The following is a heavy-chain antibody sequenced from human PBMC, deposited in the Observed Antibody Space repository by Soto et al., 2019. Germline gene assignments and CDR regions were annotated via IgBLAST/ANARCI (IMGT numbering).Heavy chain of an antibody. CDR3: ASPRRRGWVYYGMDV. CDR1: GGTFSSYA. D-gene: IGHD3-10*01. CDR2: IIPIFGTA. V-gene: IGHV1-69*01. J-gene: IGHJ6*02. Sequence: QVQLVQSGAEVKKPGSSVKVSCKASGGTFSSYAISWVRQAPGQGLEWMGGIIPIFGTANYVHKFQGRVTITADESTSTAYMELSSLRSEDTAVYYCASPRRRGWVYYGMDVWGQGTTVTVSS.